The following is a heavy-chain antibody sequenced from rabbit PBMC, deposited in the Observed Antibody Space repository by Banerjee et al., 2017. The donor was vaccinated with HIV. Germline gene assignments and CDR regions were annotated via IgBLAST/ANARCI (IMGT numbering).Heavy chain of an antibody. D-gene: IGHD6-1*01. CDR1: GFSFSSSYW. J-gene: IGHJ3*01. Sequence: QEQLKETGGDLVKPEGSLTLTCTASGFSFSSSYWICWVRQAPGKGLEWIACIYAGSSGSTYYASWAKGRFTISKTSSTTVTLQMTSLTAADTATYFCVRDVAGYAGYGYASRLDLWGPGTLVTVS. CDR2: IYAGSSGST. V-gene: IGHV1S45*01. CDR3: VRDVAGYAGYGYASRLDL.